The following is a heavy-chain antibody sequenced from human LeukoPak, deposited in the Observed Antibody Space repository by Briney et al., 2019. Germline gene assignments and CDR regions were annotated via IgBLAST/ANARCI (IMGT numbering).Heavy chain of an antibody. V-gene: IGHV3-48*04. CDR3: AREDSPYDSSGYYGYYYYMDV. D-gene: IGHD3-22*01. CDR1: GFTFSSYA. CDR2: ISSSGSTI. Sequence: RTGGSLRLSCAVSGFTFSSYAMSWVRQAPGKGLEWVSYISSSGSTIYYADSVKGRFAISRDNAKNSLYLQMNSLRAEDTAVYYCAREDSPYDSSGYYGYYYYMDVWGKGTTVTVSS. J-gene: IGHJ6*03.